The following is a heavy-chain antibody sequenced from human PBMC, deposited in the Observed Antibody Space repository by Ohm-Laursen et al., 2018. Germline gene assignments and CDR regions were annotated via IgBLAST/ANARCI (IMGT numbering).Heavy chain of an antibody. Sequence: GTLSLTCPVSSGSIGTYYWSWIRQPPGKGLEWIGYVSYTGTTDYNPSLKSRVTISVDTSKNQFSLKLNSVTAADTAMYYCARMYYDILTGYPFYYFDYWGQGTLVTVSS. D-gene: IGHD3-9*01. CDR1: SGSIGTYY. CDR2: VSYTGTT. V-gene: IGHV4-59*08. J-gene: IGHJ4*02. CDR3: ARMYYDILTGYPFYYFDY.